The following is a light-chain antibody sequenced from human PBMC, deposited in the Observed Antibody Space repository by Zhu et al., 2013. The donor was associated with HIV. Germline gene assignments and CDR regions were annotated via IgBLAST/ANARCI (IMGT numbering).Light chain of an antibody. Sequence: DIQMAQSPSSLSASVGDRVTITCQASQDISNYLNWYQQKPGKAPKLLIYDASNLETGVPSRFSGSGSGTDFTFTISSLQPEDIATYYCQQSDSPPWTFGQGTRVEIK. CDR1: QDISNY. V-gene: IGKV1-33*01. J-gene: IGKJ1*01. CDR2: DAS. CDR3: QQSDSPPWT.